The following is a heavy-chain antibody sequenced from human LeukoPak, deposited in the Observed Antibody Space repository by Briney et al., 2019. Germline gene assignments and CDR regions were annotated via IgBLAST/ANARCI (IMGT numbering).Heavy chain of an antibody. J-gene: IGHJ4*02. CDR1: GYTFTGYY. CDR2: INPNSGGT. D-gene: IGHD3-3*01. CDR3: ASGGSTSFDF. V-gene: IGHV1-2*02. Sequence: ASVKVSCKASGYTFTGYYMHWVRQAPGQGLEWMGWINPNSGGTNYAQKFQGRVTMTREVSISTAYMELNSLRSDDTAMYYCASGGSTSFDFWGPGTLVIVSS.